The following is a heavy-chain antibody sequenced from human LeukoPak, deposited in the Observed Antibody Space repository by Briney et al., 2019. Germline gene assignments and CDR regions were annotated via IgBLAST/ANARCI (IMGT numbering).Heavy chain of an antibody. CDR2: ISGSGGST. D-gene: IGHD1-1*01. V-gene: IGHV3-23*01. CDR3: ARSVTGGAYYYYMDV. J-gene: IGHJ6*03. Sequence: GGSLRLSCAASGFTFSSYGMSWVRQAPGKGLEWVSAISGSGGSTYYADSVKGRFTISRDNSKNTLYLQMNGLRAEDTAVYYCARSVTGGAYYYYMDVWGKGTTVTISS. CDR1: GFTFSSYG.